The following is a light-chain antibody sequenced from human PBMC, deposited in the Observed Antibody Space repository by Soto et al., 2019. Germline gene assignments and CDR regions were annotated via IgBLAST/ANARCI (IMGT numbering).Light chain of an antibody. J-gene: IGKJ4*01. CDR2: GAS. CDR3: QQYSSSPLT. Sequence: EIVLTQSPGTLSLSPGERATLSFRASQSVSSSYLAWYQQKPGQAPRLLIYGASSRATGIPDRFSGSGSGTDFTLTISRLEPEDFAVYYCQQYSSSPLTFGGGTKVDIK. CDR1: QSVSSSY. V-gene: IGKV3-20*01.